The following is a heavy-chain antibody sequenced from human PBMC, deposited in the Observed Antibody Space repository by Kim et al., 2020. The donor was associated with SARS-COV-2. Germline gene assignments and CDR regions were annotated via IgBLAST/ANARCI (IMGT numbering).Heavy chain of an antibody. CDR1: GLTLSSYA. CDR2: ITSSGYTI. CDR3: AGDVVWLINYNGMDV. D-gene: IGHD2-21*01. J-gene: IGHJ6*02. V-gene: IGHV3-48*02. Sequence: GGSLRLSCAASGLTLSSYAMNWVRQAPGKGLEWVSYITSSGYTINYADSVKGRFTVSRDNAKNSLFLQMNNLRDEDTAVYYCAGDVVWLINYNGMDVWGQGTTVTVSS.